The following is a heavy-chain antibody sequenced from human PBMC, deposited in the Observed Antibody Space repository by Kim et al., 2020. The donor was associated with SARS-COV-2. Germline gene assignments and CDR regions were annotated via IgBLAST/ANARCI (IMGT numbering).Heavy chain of an antibody. Sequence: SETLSLTCAVYGGSFSGYYWSWIRQPPGKGLEWIGEINHSGSTNYNPSLKSRVTISVDTSKNQFSLKLSSVTAADTAVYYCARGRPNIVAFDYWGQGTLVTVSS. CDR1: GGSFSGYY. CDR2: INHSGST. CDR3: ARGRPNIVAFDY. J-gene: IGHJ4*02. D-gene: IGHD3-22*01. V-gene: IGHV4-34*01.